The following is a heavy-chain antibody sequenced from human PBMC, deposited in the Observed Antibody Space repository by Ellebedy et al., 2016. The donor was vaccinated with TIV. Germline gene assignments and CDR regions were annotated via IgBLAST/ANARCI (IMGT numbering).Heavy chain of an antibody. Sequence: ASVKVSCKASGGTFSSYAISWVRQAHAQGLEWMGGIIPIFGTANYAQKFQGRVTITADESTSTAYMELSRLRSDDTAVYYCARDGTITHRWFDLWGRGTLVTVSS. V-gene: IGHV1-69*13. J-gene: IGHJ2*01. CDR1: GGTFSSYA. CDR2: IIPIFGTA. CDR3: ARDGTITHRWFDL. D-gene: IGHD1-26*01.